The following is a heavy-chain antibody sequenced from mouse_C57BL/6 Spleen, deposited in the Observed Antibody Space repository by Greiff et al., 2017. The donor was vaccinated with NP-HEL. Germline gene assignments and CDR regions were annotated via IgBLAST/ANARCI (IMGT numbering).Heavy chain of an antibody. J-gene: IGHJ2*01. Sequence: EVKLVESGGGLVQPGGSLSLSCAASGFTFTDYYMSWVRQPPGKALEWLGFISNKANGYTTEYSASVKGRFTISRDNSQSILYLQMNALRAKDSATYYCARYKPDYYDSSTPLFDYWGQGTTLTVSS. CDR3: ARYKPDYYDSSTPLFDY. D-gene: IGHD1-1*01. V-gene: IGHV7-3*01. CDR2: ISNKANGYTT. CDR1: GFTFTDYY.